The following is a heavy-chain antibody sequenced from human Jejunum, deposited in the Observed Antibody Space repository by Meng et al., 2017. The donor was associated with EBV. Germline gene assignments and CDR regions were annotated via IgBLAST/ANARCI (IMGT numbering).Heavy chain of an antibody. CDR2: IDHTGTT. Sequence: VPLSESGPVLVQPSGTLSLTCTVSGGSINNKNWWHWVRQAPGKGLEWIGEIDHTGTTHYNPSLKSRVTISLGTSMNQFSLELTSPTPADTAVYYCARDSQYLARGYFDYWGQGALVTVSS. CDR1: GGSINNKNW. D-gene: IGHD2/OR15-2a*01. V-gene: IGHV4-4*02. CDR3: ARDSQYLARGYFDY. J-gene: IGHJ4*02.